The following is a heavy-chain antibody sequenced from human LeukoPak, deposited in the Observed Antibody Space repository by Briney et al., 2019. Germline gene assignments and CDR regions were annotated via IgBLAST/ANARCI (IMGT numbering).Heavy chain of an antibody. CDR2: IKHGGNER. Sequence: PGGSLRLSRAASGVTLCNHLMSWVRPAPGEGLEWVANIKHGGNERYYPDSEKHLLTISQDNAKNSLYLQMNSLRAEDTAVYYCARVVACTPHEAKVFDYWGQGTLVTVSS. V-gene: IGHV3-7*04. CDR3: ARVVACTPHEAKVFDY. J-gene: IGHJ4*02. D-gene: IGHD2-15*01. CDR1: GVTLCNHL.